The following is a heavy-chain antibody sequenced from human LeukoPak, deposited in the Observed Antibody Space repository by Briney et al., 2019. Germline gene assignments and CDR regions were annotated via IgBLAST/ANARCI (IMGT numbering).Heavy chain of an antibody. D-gene: IGHD3-22*01. Sequence: SETLSLTCTVSGGSINNYYWSWIRQPPGKGLEWIGYIYYSGSTYYNPSLKSRVTISVDTSKNQFSLKLSSVTAADTAVYYCVRDHYYDSSGYTFRHWGQGTLVTVSS. J-gene: IGHJ1*01. CDR1: GGSINNYY. CDR3: VRDHYYDSSGYTFRH. CDR2: IYYSGST. V-gene: IGHV4-59*01.